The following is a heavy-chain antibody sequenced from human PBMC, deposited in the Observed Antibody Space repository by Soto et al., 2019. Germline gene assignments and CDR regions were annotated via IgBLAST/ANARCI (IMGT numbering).Heavy chain of an antibody. CDR2: IYYSGST. V-gene: IGHV4-59*01. CDR3: ARDPTTTDDAFDI. CDR1: GGSISSYY. J-gene: IGHJ3*02. Sequence: QVQLQESGPGLVKPSETLSLTCTVSGGSISSYYWSWIRQPPGKGLEWIGYIYYSGSTNYNPSLRCRVTISVDTSKNQFSLKLSSVTAADTAVYYCARDPTTTDDAFDIWGQGTMVTVSS. D-gene: IGHD4-17*01.